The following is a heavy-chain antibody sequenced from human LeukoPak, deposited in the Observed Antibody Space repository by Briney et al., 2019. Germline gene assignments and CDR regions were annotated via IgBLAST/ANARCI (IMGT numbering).Heavy chain of an antibody. CDR1: GYPFSSYA. D-gene: IGHD5-18*01. V-gene: IGHV3-23*01. J-gene: IGHJ4*02. Sequence: GGPLRLPCTASGYPFSSYAMSWVRQAPGKGLEWVSAISGSGGSTYYADSVKVRFTFSTHNSNTTLHLQMNSLSAEATAVYYCATDTAMVPLDYWGQGTLVTVSS. CDR3: ATDTAMVPLDY. CDR2: ISGSGGST.